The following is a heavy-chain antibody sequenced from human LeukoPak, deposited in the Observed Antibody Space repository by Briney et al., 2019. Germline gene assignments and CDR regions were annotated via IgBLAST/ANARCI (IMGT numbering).Heavy chain of an antibody. Sequence: GGSLRLSCAASGFTFSSYAMSWVRQAPGKGLEWVSAISGSGGSTYYADSVKGRFTISRDNSKNTLYLQKNSLRAEDTAVYYCAKGGVDYGSGSYYNGTFDYWGQGTLVTVSS. CDR1: GFTFSSYA. D-gene: IGHD3-10*01. CDR3: AKGGVDYGSGSYYNGTFDY. J-gene: IGHJ4*02. V-gene: IGHV3-23*01. CDR2: ISGSGGST.